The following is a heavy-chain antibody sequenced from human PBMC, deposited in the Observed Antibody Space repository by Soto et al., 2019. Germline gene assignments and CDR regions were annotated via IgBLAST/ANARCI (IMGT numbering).Heavy chain of an antibody. J-gene: IGHJ4*02. CDR3: AKDLYGDFDY. D-gene: IGHD4-17*01. CDR1: GFTFINYA. CDR2: ISGSGATT. Sequence: QPGGSLRLSCAASGFTFINYAMTWVRQAPGKGLEWVSTISGSGATTYYADSVKGRFTISRDNSKNTLYLQMNSLSADDTAVYYCAKDLYGDFDYWGQGTLVTVSS. V-gene: IGHV3-23*01.